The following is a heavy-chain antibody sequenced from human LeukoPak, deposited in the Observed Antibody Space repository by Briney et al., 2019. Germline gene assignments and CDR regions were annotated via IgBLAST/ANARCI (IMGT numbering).Heavy chain of an antibody. V-gene: IGHV1-69*13. CDR2: IIPIFGTT. CDR1: GGTFSNYA. CDR3: ARVSCGGNCYSLIGAFDI. Sequence: GASVKVSCRASGGTFSNYAISWVRQAPGQGLVWMGGIIPIFGTTNYAQKFQGRVTITAGESTSTAYMELSSLRSEDTAVYYCARVSCGGNCYSLIGAFDIWGQGTMVTVSS. J-gene: IGHJ3*02. D-gene: IGHD2-15*01.